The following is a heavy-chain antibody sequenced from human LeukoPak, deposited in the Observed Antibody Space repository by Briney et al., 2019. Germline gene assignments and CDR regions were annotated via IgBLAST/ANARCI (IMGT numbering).Heavy chain of an antibody. V-gene: IGHV4-39*07. Sequence: SETLSLTCTVSGGSISSSSYYWGWIRQPPGKGLEWIGSIYYSGSTYYNPSLKSRVTISVDTSKNQFSLELSSVTAADTAVYYCAREERVSDFWSGYYMDYYYYYMDVWGKGTTVTVSS. CDR3: AREERVSDFWSGYYMDYYYYYMDV. CDR1: GGSISSSSYY. CDR2: IYYSGST. J-gene: IGHJ6*03. D-gene: IGHD3-3*01.